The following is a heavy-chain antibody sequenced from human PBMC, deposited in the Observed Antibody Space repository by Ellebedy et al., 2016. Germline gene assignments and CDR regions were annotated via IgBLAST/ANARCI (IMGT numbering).Heavy chain of an antibody. CDR2: IWFDGTNK. V-gene: IGHV3-33*08. Sequence: GESLKISCAASGLTLSSYWMHWVRQAPGKGLEWVAVIWFDGTNKYYADSVKGRFTISRDDSKNTLYLQMNSLRAEDTAVYYCARVDGSSRWYYFDYWGQGTLVTVSS. J-gene: IGHJ4*02. D-gene: IGHD6-13*01. CDR1: GLTLSSYW. CDR3: ARVDGSSRWYYFDY.